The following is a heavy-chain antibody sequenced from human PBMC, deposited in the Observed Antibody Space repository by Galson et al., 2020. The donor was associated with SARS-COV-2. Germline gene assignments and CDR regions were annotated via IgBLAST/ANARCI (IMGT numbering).Heavy chain of an antibody. J-gene: IGHJ4*02. V-gene: IGHV3-23*01. D-gene: IGHD6-13*01. Sequence: TGGSLRLSCAASGFTFSSYAMNWVRQAPGKGLEWVSTISGSGGSTYYADSVKGRFTISRDNSKNTLYLQMNSLRAEDTAVYYCAKSLSPSSSTNWGQGTLVTVSS. CDR1: GFTFSSYA. CDR3: AKSLSPSSSTN. CDR2: ISGSGGST.